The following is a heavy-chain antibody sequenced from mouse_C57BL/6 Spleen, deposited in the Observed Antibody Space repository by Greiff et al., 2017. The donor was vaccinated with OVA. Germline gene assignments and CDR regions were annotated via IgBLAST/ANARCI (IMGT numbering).Heavy chain of an antibody. CDR1: GFTFSDYY. V-gene: IGHV5-16*01. CDR2: INYDGSST. D-gene: IGHD2-5*01. CDR3: ARDGDSNYVLDY. Sequence: EVQLVESEGGLVQPGSSMKLSCTASGFTFSDYYMAWVRQVPEKGLEWVANINYDGSSTYYLDSLKSRFIISRDNAKNILYLQMSSLKSEDTATYYCARDGDSNYVLDYWGQGTTLTVSS. J-gene: IGHJ2*01.